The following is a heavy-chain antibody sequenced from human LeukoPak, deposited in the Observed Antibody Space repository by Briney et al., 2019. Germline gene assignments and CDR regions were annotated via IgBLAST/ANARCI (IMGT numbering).Heavy chain of an antibody. J-gene: IGHJ4*02. CDR2: ISGRGEFT. D-gene: IGHD3-3*01. CDR1: GFTFYKSA. CDR3: ARREAEESGPIDY. V-gene: IGHV3-23*01. Sequence: GSLRLSCAAFGFTFYKSAIDWVRQAPGAGLEWVPAISGRGEFTYYADSVKGRFTISRDNSKNMLYLQMTSLRADDTAVYYCARREAEESGPIDYWGQGTLVTVSS.